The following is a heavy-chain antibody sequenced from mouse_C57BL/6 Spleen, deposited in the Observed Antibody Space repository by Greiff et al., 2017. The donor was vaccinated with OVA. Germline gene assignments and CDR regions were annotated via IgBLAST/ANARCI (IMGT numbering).Heavy chain of an antibody. V-gene: IGHV2-2*01. Sequence: QVQLKQSGPGLVQPSQSLSITCTVSGFSLTSYGVHWVRQSPGKGLEWLGVIWSGGSTDYNAAFISRLSISKDNSKSQVFFKMNSLQADDTAIYYCARGGNWDYWYFDVWGTGTTVTVSS. J-gene: IGHJ1*03. D-gene: IGHD4-1*01. CDR2: IWSGGST. CDR1: GFSLTSYG. CDR3: ARGGNWDYWYFDV.